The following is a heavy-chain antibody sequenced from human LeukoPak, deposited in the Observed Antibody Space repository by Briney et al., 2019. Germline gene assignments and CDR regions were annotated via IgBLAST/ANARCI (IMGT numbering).Heavy chain of an antibody. V-gene: IGHV3-7*03. CDR1: GFTFSSYW. J-gene: IGHJ4*02. CDR2: IKQDGSER. CDR3: ARGNSGHDRYVFGD. D-gene: IGHD5-12*01. Sequence: GGSLRLSCAASGFTFSSYWMSWVRQAPGKGLEWVANIKQDGSERYYVDSVKGRFTISRDNAKNSLYLQMNSLRAEDTAVYYCARGNSGHDRYVFGDWGQGTLVTVSS.